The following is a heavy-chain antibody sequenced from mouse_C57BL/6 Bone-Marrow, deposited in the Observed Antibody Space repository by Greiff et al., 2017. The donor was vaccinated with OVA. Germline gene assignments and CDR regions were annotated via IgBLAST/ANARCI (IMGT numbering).Heavy chain of an antibody. J-gene: IGHJ2*01. Sequence: EVKLQESGGGLVQPGGSLKLSCAASGIAFSRYWMSWVRRAPGKGLEWIGEINPDSSTINYAPSLKDKFIISRDNAKNTLYLQMSKVRSEDTALDYGSRNWDVGFDYWGQGTTLTVSS. CDR1: GIAFSRYW. CDR3: SRNWDVGFDY. D-gene: IGHD4-1*01. CDR2: INPDSSTI. V-gene: IGHV4-1*01.